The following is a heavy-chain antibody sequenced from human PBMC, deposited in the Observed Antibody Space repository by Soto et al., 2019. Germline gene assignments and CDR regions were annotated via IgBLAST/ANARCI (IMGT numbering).Heavy chain of an antibody. D-gene: IGHD2-2*02. CDR3: AREYTAWPLAYGLDV. CDR2: ISSRSDI. V-gene: IGHV3-21*01. CDR1: GFTFSTYS. J-gene: IGHJ6*02. Sequence: WGSLRLSCVGSGFTFSTYSINWFRQSPGKGLEWVSSISSRSDIYYADSVKGRFTISRDNAKNSVSLQMNSLRAEDTAVYYCAREYTAWPLAYGLDVWGQGTTVTVSS.